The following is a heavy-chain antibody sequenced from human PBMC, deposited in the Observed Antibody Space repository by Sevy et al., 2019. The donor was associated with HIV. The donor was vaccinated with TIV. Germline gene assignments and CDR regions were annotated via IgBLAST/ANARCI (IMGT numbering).Heavy chain of an antibody. V-gene: IGHV3-49*04. CDR1: GFTFTDYA. Sequence: GGSLRLSCTASGFTFTDYAMNWVRQSPGKGLEWVAFFKRKADGGTLDHAASVKGRFTISSDDSKNIAYLQMNDLKTEDTVVYYCTRGKGAQYVFDYWGQGALVTVSS. D-gene: IGHD3-16*01. CDR2: FKRKADGGTL. J-gene: IGHJ4*02. CDR3: TRGKGAQYVFDY.